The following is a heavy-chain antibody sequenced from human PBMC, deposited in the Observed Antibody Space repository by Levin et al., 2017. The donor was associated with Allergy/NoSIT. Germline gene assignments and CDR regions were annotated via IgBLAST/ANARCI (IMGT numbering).Heavy chain of an antibody. CDR1: GFTFSSYR. CDR3: ARAYSSSWYYFDY. J-gene: IGHJ4*02. V-gene: IGHV3-21*01. Sequence: SCAASGFTFSSYRMNWVRQAPGKGLEWVSSISSSSSYIYYADSVKGRFTISRDNAKNSLYLQMNSLRAEDTAVYYCARAYSSSWYYFDYWGQGTLVTVSS. D-gene: IGHD6-13*01. CDR2: ISSSSSYI.